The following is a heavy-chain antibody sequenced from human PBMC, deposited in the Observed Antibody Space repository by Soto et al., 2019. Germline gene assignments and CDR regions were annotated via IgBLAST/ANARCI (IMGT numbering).Heavy chain of an antibody. D-gene: IGHD4-17*01. CDR3: ARLRWEVEKKYFDP. V-gene: IGHV4-30-4*01. CDR2: IYHSGNT. J-gene: IGHJ5*02. CDR1: GGSISSADHY. Sequence: SETLSLTCSVSGGSISSADHYWSWIRQPPGKGLEWMGYIYHSGNTHYNPSLKSRITISIDTSTNRFSLNLTSVTAADTAVYFRARLRWEVEKKYFDPRGNGALVTXS.